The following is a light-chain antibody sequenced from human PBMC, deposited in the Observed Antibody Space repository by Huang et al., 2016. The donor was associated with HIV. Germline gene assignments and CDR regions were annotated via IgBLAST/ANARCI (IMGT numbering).Light chain of an antibody. CDR1: QAIGHS. V-gene: IGKV1-NL1*01. CDR2: DAY. J-gene: IGKJ4*01. Sequence: DIQMTQSPSSLSASVGDAVTITCRASQAIGHSLAWYQQKPGKAPKVLIYDAYKLETGVPSRFSGSGSGTDYTLAISGLQPEDFAPYYCQQYYSTPLIFGGGTRLDI. CDR3: QQYYSTPLI.